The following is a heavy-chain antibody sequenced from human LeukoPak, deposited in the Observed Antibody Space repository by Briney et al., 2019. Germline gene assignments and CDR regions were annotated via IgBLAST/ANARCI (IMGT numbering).Heavy chain of an antibody. D-gene: IGHD3-16*01. V-gene: IGHV3-15*04. J-gene: IGHJ3*02. CDR3: TTTLERRAEPWLNAFDI. CDR2: IESKTDGGAT. Sequence: PGGSLRLSCAASGFSFINAWMTWVRQAPGKGLEWVGRIESKTDGGATDYAAPVKGRFSISRDDSKDTLFLQMNSLKTEDTAVYFCTTTLERRAEPWLNAFDIWGQGTMVIVSS. CDR1: GFSFINAW.